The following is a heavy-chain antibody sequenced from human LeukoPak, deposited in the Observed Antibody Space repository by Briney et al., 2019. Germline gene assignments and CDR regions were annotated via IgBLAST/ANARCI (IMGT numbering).Heavy chain of an antibody. V-gene: IGHV1-18*04. CDR2: ISAYNGHT. CDR1: GYSFTSFG. D-gene: IGHD6-19*01. Sequence: GASVKVSCKASGYSFTSFGITWVRQAPGQGLERVGWISAYNGHTNYAPRFQGRVSMTTDISASTAYMELRSLRSDDTAVYYCARAGSSGWYGGDVYWGQGTLVTVSS. J-gene: IGHJ4*02. CDR3: ARAGSSGWYGGDVY.